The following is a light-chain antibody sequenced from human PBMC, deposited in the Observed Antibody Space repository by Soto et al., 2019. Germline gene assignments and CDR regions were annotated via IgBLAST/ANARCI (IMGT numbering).Light chain of an antibody. J-gene: IGKJ1*01. CDR1: QDINNN. CDR3: QKYNRAPGT. Sequence: DNEMTQSPSSLSASVGDRVTITCRASQDINNNLAWYQQKPGKVPKLLIYAASTLQSGVPSRFSGSGSGTDFTLTISSLQPEDVATYYCQKYNRAPGTFGQGTKVEIK. V-gene: IGKV1-27*01. CDR2: AAS.